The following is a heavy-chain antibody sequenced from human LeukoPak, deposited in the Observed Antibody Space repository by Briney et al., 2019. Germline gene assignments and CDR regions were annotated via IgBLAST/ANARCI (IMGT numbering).Heavy chain of an antibody. V-gene: IGHV4-59*12. CDR3: ARGVDYYDSSGYPRGYGMDV. Sequence: SETLSLTCTVSVGSINNYCWSWIRQPPGKGLEWIGYISYSGSTNYNPSLQSRVTISVDTSKNQFSLKLSSVTAADTAVYYCARGVDYYDSSGYPRGYGMDVWGQGTTVTVSS. CDR2: ISYSGST. J-gene: IGHJ6*02. D-gene: IGHD3-22*01. CDR1: VGSINNYC.